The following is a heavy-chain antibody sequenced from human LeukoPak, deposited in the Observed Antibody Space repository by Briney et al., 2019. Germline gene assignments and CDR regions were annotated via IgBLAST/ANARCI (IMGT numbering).Heavy chain of an antibody. CDR2: IYYSGST. J-gene: IGHJ4*02. CDR3: ARRWLQYFDY. V-gene: IGHV4-34*01. CDR1: GGSFSGYY. D-gene: IGHD5-24*01. Sequence: KSSETLSLTCAVYGGSFSGYYWSWIRQPPGKGLEWIGSIYYSGSTYYNPSLKSRVTISVDTSKNQFSLKLSSVTAADTAVYYCARRWLQYFDYWGQGTLVTVSS.